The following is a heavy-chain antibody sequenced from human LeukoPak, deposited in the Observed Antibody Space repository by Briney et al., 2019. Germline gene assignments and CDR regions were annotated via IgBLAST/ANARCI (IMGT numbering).Heavy chain of an antibody. CDR1: GFTFSNAW. CDR2: IESKTDGGTT. D-gene: IGHD2-2*03. Sequence: GGSLRLSCAASGFTFSNAWMSWVRQAPGKGLEWVGRIESKTDGGTTDYAAPVKGRFTISRDDSKNTLYLQMNSLKTEDTAVYYCTTVGIVPSGYYYGMDVWGKGTTVTVSS. V-gene: IGHV3-15*04. CDR3: TTVGIVPSGYYYGMDV. J-gene: IGHJ6*04.